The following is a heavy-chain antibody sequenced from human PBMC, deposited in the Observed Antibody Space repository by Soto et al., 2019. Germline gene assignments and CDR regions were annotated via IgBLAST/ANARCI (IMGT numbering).Heavy chain of an antibody. D-gene: IGHD1-26*01. J-gene: IGHJ4*02. CDR3: ARIVVGVTVDL. V-gene: IGHV4-61*01. CDR2: ISHTGDT. Sequence: TSETLSLTCTVSDASVSSDSHFWTWIRQPPGKGLEWIAYISHTGDTNYNPSLKSRVTISIDTSRNQFSLTVTSVTAADTAVYFCARIVVGVTVDLWGQGSLVTVS. CDR1: DASVSSDSHF.